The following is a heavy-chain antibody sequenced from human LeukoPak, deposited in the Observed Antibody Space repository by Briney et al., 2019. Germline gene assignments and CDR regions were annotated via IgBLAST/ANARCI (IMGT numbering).Heavy chain of an antibody. D-gene: IGHD6-19*01. CDR1: GFTVSSNY. Sequence: QSGGSLRLSCAASGFTVSSNYMSWVRQAPGKGLEWVSVIYSGGSTYYADSVKGRFTISRDNSRDTVFLQMNSLRVEDTAVYYCTRDPPSSGWALDYWGQGALVRVSS. J-gene: IGHJ4*02. CDR2: IYSGGST. CDR3: TRDPPSSGWALDY. V-gene: IGHV3-53*01.